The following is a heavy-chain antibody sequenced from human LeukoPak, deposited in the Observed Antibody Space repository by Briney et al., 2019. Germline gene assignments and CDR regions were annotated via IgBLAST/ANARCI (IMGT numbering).Heavy chain of an antibody. Sequence: WETLSPTCTVSGGSFTSSIYYWGWIRQPPGKGLEWIGSIYYNGSTYYNPSLKSRVTISVDTSKKQFSLKLSSVTAADSAVYYCTREGSGSLFYYGMDVWGQGTTVTVSS. CDR3: TREGSGSLFYYGMDV. J-gene: IGHJ6*02. CDR2: IYYNGST. CDR1: GGSFTSSIYY. D-gene: IGHD3-10*01. V-gene: IGHV4-39*02.